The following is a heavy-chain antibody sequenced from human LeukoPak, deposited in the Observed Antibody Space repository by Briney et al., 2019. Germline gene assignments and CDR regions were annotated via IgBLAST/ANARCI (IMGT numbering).Heavy chain of an antibody. J-gene: IGHJ6*03. V-gene: IGHV3-9*01. CDR1: GFTFDDYA. CDR2: ISWNSGNI. Sequence: QTGGSLRLSCAGSGFTFDDYAMHWVRQTPGKGLEWVSGISWNSGNIAYADFVGGRFTISRDNAENSLSLQMNSLSDEDTAVYYCAKDAYGGATFFYYMDVWGKGTTVTVSS. CDR3: AKDAYGGATFFYYMDV. D-gene: IGHD2/OR15-2a*01.